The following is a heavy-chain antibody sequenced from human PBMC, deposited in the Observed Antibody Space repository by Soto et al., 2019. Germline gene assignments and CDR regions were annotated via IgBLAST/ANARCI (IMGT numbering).Heavy chain of an antibody. J-gene: IGHJ5*02. D-gene: IGHD3-9*01. CDR1: GGSISSSSYY. CDR2: IYYSGST. V-gene: IGHV4-39*01. Sequence: PSETLSLTCTVSGGSISSSSYYWGWIRQPPGKGLEWIGSIYYSGSTYYNPSLKSRVTISVDTSKNQFSLKLSSVTAADTAVYYCARSLHQFFDWLPPPFDPWGQGTLVTVSS. CDR3: ARSLHQFFDWLPPPFDP.